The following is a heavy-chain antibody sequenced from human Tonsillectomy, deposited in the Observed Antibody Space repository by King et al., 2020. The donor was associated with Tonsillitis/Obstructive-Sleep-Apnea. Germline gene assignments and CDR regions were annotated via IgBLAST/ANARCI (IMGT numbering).Heavy chain of an antibody. CDR3: TTEAHRIAVPGTRH. J-gene: IGHJ4*02. Sequence: VQLVESGGRFVKPGGSLRLSCAASGFTFTNAWMDWVRQAPGKGLEWVGRIRSKADGGTAVYNAPVKGRFTVSRDDSKNVLYLQMSSLKIEDTAIYFCTTEAHRIAVPGTRHWGQGTLVTVSS. CDR2: IRSKADGGTA. D-gene: IGHD6-19*01. V-gene: IGHV3-15*01. CDR1: GFTFTNAW.